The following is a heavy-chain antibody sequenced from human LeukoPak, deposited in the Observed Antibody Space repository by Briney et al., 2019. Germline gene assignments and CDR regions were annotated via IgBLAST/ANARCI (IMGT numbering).Heavy chain of an antibody. D-gene: IGHD1-26*01. CDR1: GGSISGGSYY. J-gene: IGHJ3*02. CDR3: ARERRKNSGSYGAFDI. Sequence: SETLSLTCTVSGGSISGGSYYWSWIRQPAGKGLEWIGRIYTSGSTNYNPSLKSRVTISVDTSKNQFSLKLSSVTAADTAVYYCARERRKNSGSYGAFDIWGQGTMVTVSS. V-gene: IGHV4-61*02. CDR2: IYTSGST.